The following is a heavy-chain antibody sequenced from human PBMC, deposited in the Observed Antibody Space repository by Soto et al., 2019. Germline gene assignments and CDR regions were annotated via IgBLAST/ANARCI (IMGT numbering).Heavy chain of an antibody. D-gene: IGHD1-26*01. Sequence: GGSLRLSCAASGFTFSSYAMHWVRQAPGKGLEWVAVISYDGSNKYYADSVKGRFTISRDNSKNTLYLQMNSLRAEDTAVYYCARDGGWELHSYFDYWGQGTLVTVSS. J-gene: IGHJ4*02. CDR1: GFTFSSYA. CDR2: ISYDGSNK. CDR3: ARDGGWELHSYFDY. V-gene: IGHV3-30-3*01.